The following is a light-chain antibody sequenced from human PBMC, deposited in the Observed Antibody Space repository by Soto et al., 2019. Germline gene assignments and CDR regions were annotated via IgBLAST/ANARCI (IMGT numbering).Light chain of an antibody. V-gene: IGLV1-47*02. J-gene: IGLJ1*01. Sequence: QSVLTQPPSASVTPGQRVTISCSGSSSNIGSNNVYWYQQLPGSAPKLLMHSNSQRPSXXXXXXXXXXXXXXXXXXXSGLXSEDEADYYCAAWDNGLSGYVFGTGTKVTVL. CDR3: AAWDNGLSGYV. CDR2: SNS. CDR1: SSNIGSNN.